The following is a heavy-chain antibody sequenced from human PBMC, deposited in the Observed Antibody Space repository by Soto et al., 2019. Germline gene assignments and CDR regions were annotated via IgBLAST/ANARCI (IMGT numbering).Heavy chain of an antibody. D-gene: IGHD3-22*01. CDR1: GYTLTELS. V-gene: IGHV1-24*01. CDR3: ATRLSSYYYDSSGYYYFDY. J-gene: IGHJ4*02. CDR2: FDPEDGET. Sequence: ASVKVSCKVSGYTLTELSMHWVRQAPGKGLEWMGGFDPEDGETIYAQKFQGRVTMTEDTSTDTAYMELSSLRSEDTAVYYCATRLSSYYYDSSGYYYFDYWGQGTLVTVSS.